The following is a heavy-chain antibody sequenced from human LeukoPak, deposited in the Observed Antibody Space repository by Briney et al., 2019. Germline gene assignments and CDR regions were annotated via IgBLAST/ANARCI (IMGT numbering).Heavy chain of an antibody. CDR3: AADLYSSSSSYHYYMDI. CDR1: GYTFTSYD. CDR2: MNPNSGNT. J-gene: IGHJ6*03. D-gene: IGHD6-6*01. Sequence: ASVKVSCKASGYTFTSYDINWVRQATGQGLEWMGWMNPNSGNTGYAQKFQGRVTMTRNTSISTAYMELSSLRSEDTAVYYCAADLYSSSSSYHYYMDIWGKGTTVTVSS. V-gene: IGHV1-8*01.